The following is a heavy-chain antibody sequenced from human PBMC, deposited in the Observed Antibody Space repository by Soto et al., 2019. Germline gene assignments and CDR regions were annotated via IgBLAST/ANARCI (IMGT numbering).Heavy chain of an antibody. CDR3: ARGPGRVTTFDGLDV. V-gene: IGHV3-30-3*01. Sequence: QVQLVESGGGVVQPGRSLRLSCAASGFTFSSYPMHWVRQAPGKGLEWVAVISYDGNNKYYADSVKGRFTISRDNSKNALYLHMHSLRADDTAVYYCARGPGRVTTFDGLDVWGQGTTVTVSS. J-gene: IGHJ6*02. CDR2: ISYDGNNK. D-gene: IGHD4-17*01. CDR1: GFTFSSYP.